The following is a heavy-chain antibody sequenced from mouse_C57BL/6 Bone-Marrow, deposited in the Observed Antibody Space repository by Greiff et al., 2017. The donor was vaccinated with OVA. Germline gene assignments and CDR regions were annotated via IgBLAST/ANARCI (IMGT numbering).Heavy chain of an antibody. J-gene: IGHJ2*01. Sequence: QVQLQQSGPELVKPGASVKISCKASGYAFSSSWMNWVKQRPGKGLEWIGRIYPGDGDTNYNGKFKGKATLTADKSSSTAYMQLSSLTSEDSAVYFCARSDYYGSSYGGFDYWGQGTTLTVSS. CDR1: GYAFSSSW. CDR3: ARSDYYGSSYGGFDY. V-gene: IGHV1-82*01. D-gene: IGHD1-1*01. CDR2: IYPGDGDT.